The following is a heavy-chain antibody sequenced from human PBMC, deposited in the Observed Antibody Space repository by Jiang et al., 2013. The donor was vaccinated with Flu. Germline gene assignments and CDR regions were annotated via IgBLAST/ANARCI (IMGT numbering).Heavy chain of an antibody. CDR2: IYPGDSDT. CDR3: ARLSLLSESLGYYGMDV. V-gene: IGHV5-51*01. CDR1: GYSFTSYW. Sequence: GAEVKKPGESLKISCKGSGYSFTSYWIGWVRQMPGKGLEWMGIIYPGDSDTRYSPSFQGQVTISADKSISTAYLQWSSLKASDTAMYYCARLSLLSESLGYYGMDVWGKGTTVTVSS. D-gene: IGHD3-16*01. J-gene: IGHJ6*04.